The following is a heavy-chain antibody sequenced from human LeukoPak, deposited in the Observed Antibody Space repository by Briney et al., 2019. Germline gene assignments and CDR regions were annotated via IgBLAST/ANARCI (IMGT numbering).Heavy chain of an antibody. V-gene: IGHV3-23*01. CDR3: AKAHFERYCSGGSCYESDY. D-gene: IGHD2-15*01. CDR2: ISGSGGST. J-gene: IGHJ4*02. Sequence: GGSLRLSCAASGFTFSSYAMSWVRQAPGKGLEWVSAISGSGGSTYYADSVKGRFTISRDNSKNTLYLQMNSLRVEDTAVYYCAKAHFERYCSGGSCYESDYWGQGTLVTVSS. CDR1: GFTFSSYA.